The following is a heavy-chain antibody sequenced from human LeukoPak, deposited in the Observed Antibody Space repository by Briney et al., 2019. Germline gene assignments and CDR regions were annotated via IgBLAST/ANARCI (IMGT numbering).Heavy chain of an antibody. D-gene: IGHD6-19*01. CDR1: GYTFTGYY. CDR2: INPNSGGT. V-gene: IGHV1-2*02. Sequence: ASVKASCKASGYTFTGYYMHCVRQAPGQGLEWMGWINPNSGGTNYAQKFQGRVTMTRDTSISTAYMELSRLRSDDTAVYYCARQYSSGWLQHWGQGTLVTVSS. CDR3: ARQYSSGWLQH. J-gene: IGHJ1*01.